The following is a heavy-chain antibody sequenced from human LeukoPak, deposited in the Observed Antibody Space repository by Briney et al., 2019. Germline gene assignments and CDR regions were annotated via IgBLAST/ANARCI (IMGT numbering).Heavy chain of an antibody. CDR1: GGSFSGFC. V-gene: IGHV4-4*09. D-gene: IGHD2-15*01. Sequence: SEPRSFTGTVSGGSFSGFCWSWIRQPPGKGLEWIGYINASGTTNYSPSLRSRVTISGDSSKNHFSLKLCSVSAADTAVYYCARHVICGGGNGYRAALDYWGQGTLVTVSS. CDR2: INASGTT. CDR3: ARHVICGGGNGYRAALDY. J-gene: IGHJ4*02.